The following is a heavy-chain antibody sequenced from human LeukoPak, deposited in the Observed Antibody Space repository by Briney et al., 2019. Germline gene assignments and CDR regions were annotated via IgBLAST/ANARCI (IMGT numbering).Heavy chain of an antibody. CDR1: GFTFISYG. V-gene: IGHV3-74*01. Sequence: GGSLRLSCAVSGFTFISYGMQWVRQAPGKGLAWVSRINTDGGGTAYADSVKGRFTISRDNAKNTLYLQMNSLRAEDTALYYCARELPREVTLDYWGQGTLATVSS. CDR2: INTDGGGT. J-gene: IGHJ4*01. D-gene: IGHD2-21*02. CDR3: ARELPREVTLDY.